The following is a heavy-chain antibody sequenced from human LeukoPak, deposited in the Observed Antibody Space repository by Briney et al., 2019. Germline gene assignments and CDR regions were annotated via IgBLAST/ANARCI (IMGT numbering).Heavy chain of an antibody. J-gene: IGHJ4*02. CDR3: ARDRGYSLHAHDY. Sequence: GGSLRLSCAASGFTFSSYSMNWVRQAPGKGLEWVSSISSSSSYIYYADSVKGRFTISRDNAKNSLYLQMNSLRAEDTAVYYCARDRGYSLHAHDYWGQGTLVTVSS. CDR1: GFTFSSYS. CDR2: ISSSSSYI. V-gene: IGHV3-21*01. D-gene: IGHD5-18*01.